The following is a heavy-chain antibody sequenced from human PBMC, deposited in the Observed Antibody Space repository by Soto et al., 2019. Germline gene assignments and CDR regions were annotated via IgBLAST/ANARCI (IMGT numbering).Heavy chain of an antibody. Sequence: PGGSLRLSCAASGFTFSNAWMSWVRQAPGKGLEWVAVISYDGSNKYYADSVKGRFTISRDNSKNTLYLQMNSLRAEDTAVYYCAKETYSGPLDYWGQGTLVTVSS. CDR1: GFTFSNAW. D-gene: IGHD2-15*01. CDR2: ISYDGSNK. J-gene: IGHJ4*02. V-gene: IGHV3-30*18. CDR3: AKETYSGPLDY.